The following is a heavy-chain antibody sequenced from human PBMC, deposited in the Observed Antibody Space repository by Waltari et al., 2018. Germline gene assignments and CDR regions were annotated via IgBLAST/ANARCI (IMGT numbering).Heavy chain of an antibody. CDR2: IFADGTT. J-gene: IGHJ4*02. D-gene: IGHD1-26*01. Sequence: ELELVQSGGGDVQPGGSLRLSCVASGFSVGNNYMTWVRQAPGKGPVYVSVIFADGTTLYARSVKGRFTISRDSSKNTVFLQMHSLGVDDTAVYYCARDSGAGGPFFLWGQGDLVTVSS. V-gene: IGHV3-53*01. CDR1: GFSVGNNY. CDR3: ARDSGAGGPFFL.